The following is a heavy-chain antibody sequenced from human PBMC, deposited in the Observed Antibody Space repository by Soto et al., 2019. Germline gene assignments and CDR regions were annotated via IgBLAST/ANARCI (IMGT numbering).Heavy chain of an antibody. D-gene: IGHD6-19*01. CDR2: ISYDGTNK. J-gene: IGHJ3*02. V-gene: IGHV3-30*18. Sequence: GGSLRLSCAASGFTFSSYGIHWVRQAPGKGLEWVAVISYDGTNKWYADSVRGRFTISRDNSKNTLFLQMNSLRAEDTAVYYCAKDWGHIAVAAIPGPSALHIWGQGTVVTVSS. CDR1: GFTFSSYG. CDR3: AKDWGHIAVAAIPGPSALHI.